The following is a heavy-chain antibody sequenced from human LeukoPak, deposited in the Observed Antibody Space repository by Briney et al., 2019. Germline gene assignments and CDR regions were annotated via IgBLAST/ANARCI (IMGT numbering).Heavy chain of an antibody. D-gene: IGHD3-10*01. CDR3: AKRGVVIRVILVGFHKEAYYFDS. Sequence: PGGSLRLSCAVSGITLSNYGMSWVQQAPGKGLEWAAGISGSGGGTNYADSVKGRFTISRDNHRNTLYLQMNSLRAEDTAVYFCAKRGVVIRVILVGFHKEAYYFDSSGRGALVTVSS. V-gene: IGHV3-23*01. J-gene: IGHJ4*02. CDR2: ISGSGGGT. CDR1: GITLSNYG.